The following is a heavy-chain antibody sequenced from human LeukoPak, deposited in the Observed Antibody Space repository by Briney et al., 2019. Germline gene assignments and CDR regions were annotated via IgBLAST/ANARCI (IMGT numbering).Heavy chain of an antibody. V-gene: IGHV3-33*01. J-gene: IGHJ3*02. Sequence: PGGSLRLSCAASGFTFSSYGMHWVRQAPGKGLEWVAVIWYDGSNKYYADSVKGRFTISRDNSKNTLYLQMNSLRAEDTAVYYCARERGNDLIDAFDIWGQGTMVTVSS. CDR3: ARERGNDLIDAFDI. CDR2: IWYDGSNK. D-gene: IGHD4-23*01. CDR1: GFTFSSYG.